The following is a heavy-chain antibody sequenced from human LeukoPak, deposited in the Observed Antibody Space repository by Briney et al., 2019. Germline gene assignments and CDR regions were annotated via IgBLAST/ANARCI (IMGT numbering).Heavy chain of an antibody. D-gene: IGHD6-6*01. J-gene: IGHJ4*02. CDR3: ATPRVYSSSPLFDY. V-gene: IGHV1-69*13. CDR1: GGTFSSYA. CDR2: IIPIFGTA. Sequence: SVKVPCKASGGTFSSYAISWVRQAPGQGLEWMGGIIPIFGTANYAQKFQGRVTITADESTSTAYMELSSLRSEDTAVYYCATPRVYSSSPLFDYWGQGILVTVSS.